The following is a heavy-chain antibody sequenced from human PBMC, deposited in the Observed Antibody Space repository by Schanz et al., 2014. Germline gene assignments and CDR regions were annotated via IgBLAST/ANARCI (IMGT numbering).Heavy chain of an antibody. V-gene: IGHV3-11*03. D-gene: IGHD1-1*01. Sequence: VQLLESGGGLVQPGGSLRLSCSASTFTFDHYAMTWVRQAPGKGLEWLSYISDSGTYTNYADSVKGRFTISRDNAKSSLYLQMNSLRVEDTAVYYCARGRVLESWGQGTLVTVSS. CDR2: ISDSGTYT. CDR3: ARGRVLES. J-gene: IGHJ5*02. CDR1: TFTFDHYA.